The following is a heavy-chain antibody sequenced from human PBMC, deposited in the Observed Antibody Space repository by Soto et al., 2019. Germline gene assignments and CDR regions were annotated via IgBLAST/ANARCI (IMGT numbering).Heavy chain of an antibody. CDR2: ISDNSSVI. D-gene: IGHD2-8*01. V-gene: IGHV3-48*02. CDR3: ARDRDAYCSKGICSGPYFDY. Sequence: GGSLRLSCAASGFTFSAYSINWVRQAPGKGLEWISYISDNSSVIYYADAVKGRFTISRDNAKNSLYLQMNSLRDEDTAVYYCARDRDAYCSKGICSGPYFDYWGQGTLVTVSS. CDR1: GFTFSAYS. J-gene: IGHJ4*02.